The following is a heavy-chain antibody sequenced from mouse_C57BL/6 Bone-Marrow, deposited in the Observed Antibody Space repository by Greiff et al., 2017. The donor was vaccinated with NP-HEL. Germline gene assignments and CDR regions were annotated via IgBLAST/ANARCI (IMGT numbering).Heavy chain of an antibody. CDR2: IDPSDSYT. J-gene: IGHJ3*01. CDR3: AREGVIYDGYYVGFAY. V-gene: IGHV1-50*01. D-gene: IGHD2-3*01. Sequence: VQLQQPGAELVKPGASVKLSCKASGYTFTSYWMQWVKQRPGQGLEWIGEIDPSDSYTNSNQKFKGKATLTVDTSSSTAYMQLSSLTSEDSAVYYCAREGVIYDGYYVGFAYWGQGTLVTVSA. CDR1: GYTFTSYW.